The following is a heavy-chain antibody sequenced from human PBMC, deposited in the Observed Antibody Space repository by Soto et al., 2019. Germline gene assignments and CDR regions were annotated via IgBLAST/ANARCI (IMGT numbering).Heavy chain of an antibody. Sequence: GGSLRLSCAASGFTFSSYAMSWVRQAPGKGLEWVSAISGSGGSTYYADSVKGRFTISRDNSKNTLYLQMNSLRAEDTAVYYCALREIGCSGGSCYSLHYYYYYMDVWGKGTTVTVSS. V-gene: IGHV3-23*01. CDR3: ALREIGCSGGSCYSLHYYYYYMDV. D-gene: IGHD2-15*01. CDR1: GFTFSSYA. CDR2: ISGSGGST. J-gene: IGHJ6*03.